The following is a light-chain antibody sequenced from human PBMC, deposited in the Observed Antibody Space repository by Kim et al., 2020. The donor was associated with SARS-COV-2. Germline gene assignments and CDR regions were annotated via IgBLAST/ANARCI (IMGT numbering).Light chain of an antibody. J-gene: IGKJ4*01. CDR3: QQRYSWPPLT. Sequence: EIVLTQSPATLSLSPGETATLSCRASQSVVNYLAWFQQKPGQAPRLLIYDASNRATGIPARFSGSGSGTDFTLTISSLEPEDFAIYYCQQRYSWPPLTFGGGTKVDIK. V-gene: IGKV3-11*01. CDR1: QSVVNY. CDR2: DAS.